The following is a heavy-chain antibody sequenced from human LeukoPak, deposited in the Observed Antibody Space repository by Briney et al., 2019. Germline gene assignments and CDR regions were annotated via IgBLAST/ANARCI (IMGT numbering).Heavy chain of an antibody. V-gene: IGHV4-61*08. CDR1: GDSIRTPAYH. Sequence: PSETLSLTCAVSGDSIRTPAYHWGWVRQPPGKGLEWIGYIYYSGSTNYNPSLKSRVTISVDTSKNQFSLKLSSVTAADTAVYYCARAGYYDSSGYYPNDAFDIWGQGTMVTVSS. CDR2: IYYSGST. D-gene: IGHD3-22*01. CDR3: ARAGYYDSSGYYPNDAFDI. J-gene: IGHJ3*02.